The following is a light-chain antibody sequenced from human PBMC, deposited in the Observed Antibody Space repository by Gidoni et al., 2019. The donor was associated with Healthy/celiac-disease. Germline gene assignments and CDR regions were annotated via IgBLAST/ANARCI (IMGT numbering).Light chain of an antibody. J-gene: IGKJ2*01. CDR1: QSISSY. CDR2: AAS. V-gene: IGKV1-39*01. CDR3: QQSYSTPGYT. Sequence: DIQMTQSPPSLSASVGDRVTITCRASQSISSYLNWYQQKPGKAPKLLIYAASSLQSGVPSRLSGSGSGTDFTLTISSLQPEDFATYYCQQSYSTPGYTFGQGTKLEIK.